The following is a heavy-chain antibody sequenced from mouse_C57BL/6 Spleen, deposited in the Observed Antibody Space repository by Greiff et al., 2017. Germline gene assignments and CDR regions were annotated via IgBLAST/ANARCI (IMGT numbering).Heavy chain of an antibody. D-gene: IGHD1-1*01. Sequence: VQLQQSGAELVKPGASVKLSCKASGYTFTSYWMNWVKQRPGRGLEWIGRIDPSDSDTNYNQKFKGKAPLTVAKSSSTAYIQLSSLTSEDSAVYYFAIWYTAEVATGYFAVWGTGTTVTFAS. CDR1: GYTFTSYW. J-gene: IGHJ1*03. CDR2: IDPSDSDT. V-gene: IGHV1-74*01. CDR3: AIWYTAEVATGYFAV.